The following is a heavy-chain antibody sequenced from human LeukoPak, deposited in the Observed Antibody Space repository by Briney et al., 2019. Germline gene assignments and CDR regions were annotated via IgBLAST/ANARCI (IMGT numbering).Heavy chain of an antibody. J-gene: IGHJ4*02. V-gene: IGHV3-23*01. D-gene: IGHD2-15*01. Sequence: GGSLRLSCAASGFTFSSYAMSWVRQAPGKGLEWVSAISGSGGSTFYADSVKGRFAISRDNSKNTLYMQMNSLRAEDTAVYYCAKDGSGVAAADYYFDYWGQGTLVTVSS. CDR3: AKDGSGVAAADYYFDY. CDR1: GFTFSSYA. CDR2: ISGSGGST.